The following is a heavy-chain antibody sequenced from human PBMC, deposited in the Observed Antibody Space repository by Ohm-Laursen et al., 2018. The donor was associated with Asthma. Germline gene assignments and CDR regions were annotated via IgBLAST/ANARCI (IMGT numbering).Heavy chain of an antibody. CDR1: GGSVSSGSYY. CDR3: ARTYCTNGVCFVDY. J-gene: IGHJ4*02. Sequence: SDTLSLTCAVSGGSVSSGSYYWSWIRQPPGKGLEWIGYIYYSGSTNYNPSLKSRVTISVDTSKNQFSLKLSSVTAADTAVYYCARTYCTNGVCFVDYWGQGTLVTVSS. CDR2: IYYSGST. D-gene: IGHD2-8*01. V-gene: IGHV4-61*01.